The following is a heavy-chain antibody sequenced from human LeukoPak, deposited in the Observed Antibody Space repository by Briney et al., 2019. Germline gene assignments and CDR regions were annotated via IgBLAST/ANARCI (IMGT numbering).Heavy chain of an antibody. V-gene: IGHV3-30*04. J-gene: IGHJ4*02. CDR3: AKVKTDILIPDS. CDR2: ISYDGSNK. CDR1: GFTFSTYA. Sequence: GGSLRLSCAASGFTFSTYAMHWVRQAPGKGLEWVAVISYDGSNKYYADSVKGRFTISRDNSKNTLYLQMNSLTSADTAVYYCAKVKTDILIPDSWGQGTLVTVSS. D-gene: IGHD2-21*02.